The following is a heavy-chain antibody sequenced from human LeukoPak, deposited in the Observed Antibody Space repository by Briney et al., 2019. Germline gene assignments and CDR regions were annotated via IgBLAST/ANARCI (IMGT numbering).Heavy chain of an antibody. D-gene: IGHD5-18*01. J-gene: IGHJ4*02. CDR1: GFTFSSYG. CDR2: IWYDGSNK. CDR3: AKDIRGYSYGPFDY. Sequence: GGSLRLSCAASGFTFSSYGMHWVRQAPGKGLEWVAVIWYDGSNKYYADSVKGRFTISRDNPKNTLYLQMNSLRGEYMAVYYCAKDIRGYSYGPFDYWGQGTLVTVSS. V-gene: IGHV3-30*02.